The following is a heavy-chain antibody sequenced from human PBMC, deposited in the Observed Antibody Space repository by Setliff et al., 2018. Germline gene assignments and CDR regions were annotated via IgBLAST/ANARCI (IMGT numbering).Heavy chain of an antibody. Sequence: GASVKVSCKVSGSSFTGHNLHWVRQAPGQGLEWMGWINPDSGDTHSPQKFQGRVTMTRDTSMSTVYMELTRLTSDDTAVYYCVRSSAPQVVLAADFDFWGQGTPVTVSS. D-gene: IGHD6-19*01. CDR3: VRSSAPQVVLAADFDF. CDR2: INPDSGDT. V-gene: IGHV1-2*02. J-gene: IGHJ4*02. CDR1: GSSFTGHN.